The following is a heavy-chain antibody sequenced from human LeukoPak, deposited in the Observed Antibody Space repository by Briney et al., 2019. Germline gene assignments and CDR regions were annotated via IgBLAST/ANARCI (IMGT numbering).Heavy chain of an antibody. J-gene: IGHJ4*02. D-gene: IGHD2-2*01. CDR2: ITANGDTT. V-gene: IGHV3-23*01. CDR1: GFIFRSYA. Sequence: PGGSLRFSCVGSGFIFRSYAVTWVRQAPGKGLDWVSSITANGDTTYYADSVKGRFTISRDNSKNTLYLQMSSLRAEDTAIYYCAKALTTVVVPTATPFDYWGQGALVTVSS. CDR3: AKALTTVVVPTATPFDY.